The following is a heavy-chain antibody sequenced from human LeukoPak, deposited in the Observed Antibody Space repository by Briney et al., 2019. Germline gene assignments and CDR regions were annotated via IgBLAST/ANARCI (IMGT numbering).Heavy chain of an antibody. Sequence: GGSLRLSCAASGFIFSSYTMHWVRQAPGKGLEWVAVISYDGSNKYYADSVKGRFTISRDNSKNTPYLQMNSLRSEDTAMYYCARTYYYDSSSYYAPADYWGQGTLVTVSS. CDR1: GFIFSSYT. J-gene: IGHJ4*02. D-gene: IGHD3-22*01. CDR2: ISYDGSNK. V-gene: IGHV3-30-3*01. CDR3: ARTYYYDSSSYYAPADY.